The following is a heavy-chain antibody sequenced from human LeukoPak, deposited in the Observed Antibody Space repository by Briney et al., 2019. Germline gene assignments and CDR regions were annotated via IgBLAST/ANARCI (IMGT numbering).Heavy chain of an antibody. CDR3: ARRGYDSSGYYYAY. CDR2: IYYSGST. J-gene: IGHJ4*02. Sequence: SETLSLTCTVSGGSISSSQYYWGWIRQPPGKGLDWIGIIYYSGSTYYNPSLKNRVTISADMSKNQFSLKLNSVTAADTAVYYCARRGYDSSGYYYAYWGQGTLVTVSS. V-gene: IGHV4-39*01. D-gene: IGHD3-22*01. CDR1: GGSISSSQYY.